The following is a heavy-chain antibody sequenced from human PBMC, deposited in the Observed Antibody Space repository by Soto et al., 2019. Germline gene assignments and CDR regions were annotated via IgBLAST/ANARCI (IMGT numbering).Heavy chain of an antibody. CDR1: GFTFSSYA. D-gene: IGHD1-7*01. Sequence: QVQLVESGGGVVQPGRSMRLSCAASGFTFSSYAMHWVRQAPGKGLEWVAVISYDGSNKYYADSVKGRFTISRDNSKNTLYLQMNSLRAEDTAVYYCARGWLEPHGNYGFDPWGQGTLVTVSS. V-gene: IGHV3-30-3*01. CDR2: ISYDGSNK. J-gene: IGHJ5*02. CDR3: ARGWLEPHGNYGFDP.